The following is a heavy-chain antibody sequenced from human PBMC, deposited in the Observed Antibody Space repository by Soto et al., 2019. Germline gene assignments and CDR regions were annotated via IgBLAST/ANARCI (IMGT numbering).Heavy chain of an antibody. CDR3: ARSRSSGPGYDY. Sequence: GASVKVSCKASGYSFTSYYMHWVRQAPGQGLEWMGIINPSGGSTAHAQKFQGRVTMTRDTSTRTVYMELSSLRSEDTAVYYCARSRSSGPGYDYWGQGTLVTVSS. CDR2: INPSGGST. CDR1: GYSFTSYY. V-gene: IGHV1-46*01. D-gene: IGHD6-19*01. J-gene: IGHJ4*02.